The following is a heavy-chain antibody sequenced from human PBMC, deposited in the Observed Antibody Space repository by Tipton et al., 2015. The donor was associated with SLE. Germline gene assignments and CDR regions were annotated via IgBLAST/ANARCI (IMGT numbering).Heavy chain of an antibody. CDR3: ARDQGSSADSYYYGMDV. J-gene: IGHJ6*02. Sequence: TLSLTCTVSGGSISSGDCYWTWIRHHPGRGLEWIGFISYSGNTYYNPSLKSRLTISEDTSKNQFSLKLTSVTAADTAVYYCARDQGSSADSYYYGMDVWGQGTTVTVSS. D-gene: IGHD6-6*01. CDR2: ISYSGNT. CDR1: GGSISSGDCY. V-gene: IGHV4-31*03.